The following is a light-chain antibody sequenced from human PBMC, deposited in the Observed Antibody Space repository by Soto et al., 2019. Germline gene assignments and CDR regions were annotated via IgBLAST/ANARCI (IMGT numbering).Light chain of an antibody. Sequence: ALTQPPSASGSPGQSVTISCTGTSSDVGGYNYVSWYQQHPGKAPKLMIYEVTKRPSGVPDRFSGSKSGNTASLTVSGLQAEDEADYYCSSYAGSNNLKVFGTGTKVTV. CDR1: SSDVGGYNY. J-gene: IGLJ1*01. V-gene: IGLV2-8*01. CDR2: EVT. CDR3: SSYAGSNNLKV.